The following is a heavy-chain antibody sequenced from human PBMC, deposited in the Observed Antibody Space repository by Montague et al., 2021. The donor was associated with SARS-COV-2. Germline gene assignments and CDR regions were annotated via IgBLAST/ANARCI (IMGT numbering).Heavy chain of an antibody. Sequence: SLRLSCAASGFTFSSYAMHWVRQAPGKGLEWVAVISYDGSNKYYADSVKGRFTISRDNSKNTLYLQMNGLRAEDTAVYYCARDLQDYYGMDVWGQGTTVTVSS. CDR3: ARDLQDYYGMDV. CDR1: GFTFSSYA. D-gene: IGHD4-11*01. J-gene: IGHJ6*02. CDR2: ISYDGSNK. V-gene: IGHV3-30*04.